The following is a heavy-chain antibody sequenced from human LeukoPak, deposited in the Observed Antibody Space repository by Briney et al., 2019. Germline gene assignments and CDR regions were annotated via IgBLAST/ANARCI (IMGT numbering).Heavy chain of an antibody. V-gene: IGHV1-69*13. Sequence: SVKVSCKASGYIFTSYYVHWVRQAPGQGLEWMGGIIPILGTANYAQKFQGRVTITADESTSTAYMELSSLRSEDTAVYYCATKRGYSYGSPHWGQGTLVTVSS. CDR2: IIPILGTA. CDR3: ATKRGYSYGSPH. D-gene: IGHD5-18*01. J-gene: IGHJ4*02. CDR1: GYIFTSYY.